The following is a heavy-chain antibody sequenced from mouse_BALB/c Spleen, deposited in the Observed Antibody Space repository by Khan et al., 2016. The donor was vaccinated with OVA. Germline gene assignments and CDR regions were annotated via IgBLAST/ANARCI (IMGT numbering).Heavy chain of an antibody. CDR3: SGLAATAWFAY. CDR2: INTYTGEP. Sequence: QIQLVQSGPELKKPGETVKISCKASGYTFTNYGMNWVKQAPGKGLKWMGWINTYTGEPTYADDFKGRFAFSLETSASTAYLQINNLKYEDTSTYCCSGLAATAWFAYWGQGTLVTVSA. V-gene: IGHV9-3-1*01. J-gene: IGHJ3*01. D-gene: IGHD1-2*01. CDR1: GYTFTNYG.